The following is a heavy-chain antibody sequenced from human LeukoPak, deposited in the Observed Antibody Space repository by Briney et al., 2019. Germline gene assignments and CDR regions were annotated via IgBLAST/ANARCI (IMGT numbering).Heavy chain of an antibody. CDR1: GFTFSSYA. D-gene: IGHD6-13*01. CDR2: ISGSGGST. CDR3: AKDRAYSSSCPDY. Sequence: PGGSLRLSCAASGFTFSSYAMSWVRQAPGKGLEWVSAISGSGGSTYYADSVKGRFTISRDNSKNTLYLQMNSLRAGDTAVYYCAKDRAYSSSCPDYWGQGTLVTVSS. V-gene: IGHV3-23*01. J-gene: IGHJ4*02.